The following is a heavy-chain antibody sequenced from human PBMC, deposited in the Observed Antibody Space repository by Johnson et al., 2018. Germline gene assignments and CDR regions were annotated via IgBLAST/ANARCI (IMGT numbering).Heavy chain of an antibody. CDR1: GFNFYSYA. J-gene: IGHJ6*02. D-gene: IGHD3-3*01. V-gene: IGHV3-23*04. Sequence: VQLVQSGGGLAQPGESLRLSCEASGFNFYSYAIAWVRQTPGKGLEWVSPISTADRPSYADAVKGRFTIPRHTSNYTVYPQMSGLRSEDTAIYFCAKLEHYDSWSGRFGMDVWGQGTTVTVSS. CDR2: ISTADRP. CDR3: AKLEHYDSWSGRFGMDV.